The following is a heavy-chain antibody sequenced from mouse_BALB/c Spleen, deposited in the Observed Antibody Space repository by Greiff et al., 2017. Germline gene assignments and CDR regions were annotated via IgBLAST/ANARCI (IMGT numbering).Heavy chain of an antibody. CDR2: ISSGSSTI. CDR1: GFTFSSFG. J-gene: IGHJ4*01. Sequence: EVNLVESGGGLVQPGGSRKLSCAASGFTFSSFGMHWVRQAPEKGLEWVAYISSGSSTIYYADTVKGRFTISRDNPKNTLFLQMTSLRSEDTAMYYCARMVYAMDYWGQGTSVTVSA. V-gene: IGHV5-17*02. CDR3: ARMVYAMDY. D-gene: IGHD1-1*02.